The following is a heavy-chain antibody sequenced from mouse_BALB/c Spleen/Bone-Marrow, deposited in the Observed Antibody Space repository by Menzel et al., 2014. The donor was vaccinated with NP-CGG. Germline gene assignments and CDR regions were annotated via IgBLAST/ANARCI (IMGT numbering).Heavy chain of an antibody. J-gene: IGHJ4*01. Sequence: VQRVESGGGLVKPGGSLKLSCAASGFTFSSYTMSWVRQTPEKRLEWVATISSGGSYTYYPDSVKGRFTISRDNAKNXLYLQMSSLKSEDTAMYYCTRDLYDGYYYYAMDYWGQGTSVTVSS. V-gene: IGHV5-6-4*01. CDR2: ISSGGSYT. D-gene: IGHD2-3*01. CDR1: GFTFSSYT. CDR3: TRDLYDGYYYYAMDY.